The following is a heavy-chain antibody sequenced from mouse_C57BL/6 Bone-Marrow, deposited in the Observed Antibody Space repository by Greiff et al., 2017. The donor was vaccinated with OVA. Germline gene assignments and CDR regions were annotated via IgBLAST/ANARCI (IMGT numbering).Heavy chain of an antibody. J-gene: IGHJ1*03. V-gene: IGHV5-4*01. CDR2: ISDGGSYT. CDR1: GFTFSSYA. D-gene: IGHD1-1*01. Sequence: EVHLVESGAGLVKPGGSLKLSCEASGFTFSSYAMSWVRQTPEKRLEWVATISDGGSYTYYPDNVKGRYTISRDNAKNNLYLQMSHLKSEDTAMYYWARWGYYGSSYGYFDVWGTGTTVTVSS. CDR3: ARWGYYGSSYGYFDV.